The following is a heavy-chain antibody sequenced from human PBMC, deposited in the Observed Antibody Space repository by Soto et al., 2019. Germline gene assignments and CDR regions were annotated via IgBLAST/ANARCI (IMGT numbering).Heavy chain of an antibody. D-gene: IGHD5-12*01. CDR1: GFTFSSYD. J-gene: IGHJ3*02. V-gene: IGHV3-13*01. Sequence: GGSLRLSCAASGFTFSSYDMHWVRQATGKGLEWVSAIGTAGDTYYPGSVKGRFTISRENAKNSLYLQMNSLRAGDTAVYYCAREKREYSGLNDAFDIWGQGTMVTVSS. CDR3: AREKREYSGLNDAFDI. CDR2: IGTAGDT.